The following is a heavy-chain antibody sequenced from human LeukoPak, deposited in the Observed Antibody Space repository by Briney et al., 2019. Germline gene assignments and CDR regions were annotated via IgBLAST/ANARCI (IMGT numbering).Heavy chain of an antibody. D-gene: IGHD4-11*01. CDR1: GFTVSSNY. J-gene: IGHJ4*02. CDR3: ARDSGYSKGGFDY. CDR2: IYSGGST. V-gene: IGHV3-53*01. Sequence: GGSLRISCAASGFTVSSNYMSWVRQAPGKGLEWVSVIYSGGSTYYADSVKGRFTISRDNSKNTLYLQMNSLRAEDTAVYYCARDSGYSKGGFDYWGQGTLVTVSS.